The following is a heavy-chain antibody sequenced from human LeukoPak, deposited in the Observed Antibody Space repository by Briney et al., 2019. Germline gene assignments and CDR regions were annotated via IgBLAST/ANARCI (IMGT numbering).Heavy chain of an antibody. D-gene: IGHD6-13*01. V-gene: IGHV3-23*01. J-gene: IGHJ5*02. CDR1: GFTFSSYA. Sequence: PGGSLRLSCAASGFTFSSYAMTWVRQAPGEGLEWVSSISGSGYSTYYADSVKGRFTISRDNSKNTLYLQMNSLRGEDTAVYYCAKGVGIEGAGHFDPWGQGTVVTVSS. CDR2: ISGSGYST. CDR3: AKGVGIEGAGHFDP.